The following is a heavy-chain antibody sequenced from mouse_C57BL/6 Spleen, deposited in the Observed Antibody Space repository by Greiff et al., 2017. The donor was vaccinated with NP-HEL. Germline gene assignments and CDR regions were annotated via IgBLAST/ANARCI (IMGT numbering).Heavy chain of an antibody. Sequence: VKVEESGPGLVAPSQSLSITCTVSGFSLTSYGVDWVRQPPGTGLEWLGVIWGGGSTNSNSALMSSLSISKDNSKSQVCLKMNSLQTDDTAMYYCAKQGRKGAMDYWGQGTSVTVSS. V-gene: IGHV2-9*01. J-gene: IGHJ4*01. CDR1: GFSLTSYG. CDR3: AKQGRKGAMDY. CDR2: IWGGGST.